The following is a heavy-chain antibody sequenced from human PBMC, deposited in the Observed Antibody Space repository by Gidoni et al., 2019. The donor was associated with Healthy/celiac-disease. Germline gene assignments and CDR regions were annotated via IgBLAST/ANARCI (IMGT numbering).Heavy chain of an antibody. D-gene: IGHD5-12*01. CDR1: GFTFDDYA. Sequence: EVQLVESGGGLVQPGRSLRLSGAASGFTFDDYAMHWVRQAPGKGLEWVSGISWNSGSVGYADSVKGRFTISRDNAKNSLYLQMNSLRAEDTALYYCAKDLSGYAMYYFDYWGQGTLVTVSS. CDR2: ISWNSGSV. V-gene: IGHV3-9*01. J-gene: IGHJ4*02. CDR3: AKDLSGYAMYYFDY.